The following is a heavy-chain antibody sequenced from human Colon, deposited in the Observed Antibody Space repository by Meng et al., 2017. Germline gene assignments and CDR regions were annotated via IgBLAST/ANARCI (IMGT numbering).Heavy chain of an antibody. CDR1: GDSISSDIW. V-gene: IGHV4-4*02. CDR3: GRDQGRELINH. D-gene: IGHD1-7*01. Sequence: VQLHGWGPVLVKPSGPLSLTCTVSGDSISSDIWWSWVRQPPGKGLEWSGEVYHRGDTNYNPSLKSRVDISVDKSKNQFYLSLFSVTAADTAVYYCGRDQGRELINHWGQGTLVTVSS. CDR2: VYHRGDT. J-gene: IGHJ4*02.